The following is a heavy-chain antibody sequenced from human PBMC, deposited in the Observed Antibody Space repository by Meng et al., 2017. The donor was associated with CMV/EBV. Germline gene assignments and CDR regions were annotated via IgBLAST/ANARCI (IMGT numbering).Heavy chain of an antibody. CDR1: GGSFSGYY. V-gene: IGHV4-34*01. CDR2: INHSGST. Sequence: SETLSLTCAVYGGSFSGYYWSWIRQPPGKGLEWIGEINHSGSTNYNPSLKSRVTISVDMSKNQFSLKLSSVTAADTAVYYCARLKLGYCSSTSCYAPYYYYGMDVWGQGTTVTVSS. D-gene: IGHD2-2*01. CDR3: ARLKLGYCSSTSCYAPYYYYGMDV. J-gene: IGHJ6*02.